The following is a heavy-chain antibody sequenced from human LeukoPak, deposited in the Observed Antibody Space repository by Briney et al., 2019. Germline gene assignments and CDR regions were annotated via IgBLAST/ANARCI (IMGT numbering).Heavy chain of an antibody. CDR1: GFTFSDYY. J-gene: IGHJ6*02. D-gene: IGHD3-9*01. Sequence: GGSLRLSCAASGFTFSDYYMSWIRQAPGKGLEWVSYISSSGSTIYYADSVKGRVSISRDNAKNSLYLQMNSLRAEDTAVYYCARDLGSLTFDYGMDVWGQGTTVTVSS. V-gene: IGHV3-11*01. CDR2: ISSSGSTI. CDR3: ARDLGSLTFDYGMDV.